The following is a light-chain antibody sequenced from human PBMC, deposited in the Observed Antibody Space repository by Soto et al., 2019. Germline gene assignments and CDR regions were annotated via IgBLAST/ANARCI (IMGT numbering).Light chain of an antibody. J-gene: IGKJ5*01. CDR2: DTS. V-gene: IGKV1-33*01. CDR1: LDIRNY. Sequence: DTQMTQSPSTLSASVGDRVSITCQASLDIRNYLNWYQHKPGRAPKLLIYDTSNLETGVPSRFSGSRSGTDFTLTISSLQPEDFATYYCQQANSFPLTFGQGTRLEIK. CDR3: QQANSFPLT.